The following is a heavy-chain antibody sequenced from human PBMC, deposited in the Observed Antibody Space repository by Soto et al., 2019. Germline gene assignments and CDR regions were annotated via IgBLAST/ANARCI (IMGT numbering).Heavy chain of an antibody. Sequence: EVQLLESGGGLVQPGGSLRLSCAASGFTFSSYAMSWVRQAPGKGLEWVSAISGSGGSTYYADSVKGRFTISRDNSKNTLYLQMNSLRAEDTAVYYCAIATYSSSNMPDYWGQGTLVTVSS. V-gene: IGHV3-23*01. CDR1: GFTFSSYA. CDR3: AIATYSSSNMPDY. CDR2: ISGSGGST. D-gene: IGHD6-6*01. J-gene: IGHJ4*02.